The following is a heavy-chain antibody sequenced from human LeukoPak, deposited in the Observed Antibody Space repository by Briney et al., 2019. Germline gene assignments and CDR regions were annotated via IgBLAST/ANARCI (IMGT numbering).Heavy chain of an antibody. CDR3: AVLGGGPNLGH. CDR1: GYSFTGYY. CDR2: INPSGGST. V-gene: IGHV1-46*01. Sequence: ASVKVSCKASGYSFTGYYMHWVRQAPGQGLEWMGIINPSGGSTTYGQKFQGRVTMIRDTSTSTVYMELSSMRYEDTAVYYCAVLGGGPNLGHWGQGTLVTVSS. D-gene: IGHD3-16*01. J-gene: IGHJ4*02.